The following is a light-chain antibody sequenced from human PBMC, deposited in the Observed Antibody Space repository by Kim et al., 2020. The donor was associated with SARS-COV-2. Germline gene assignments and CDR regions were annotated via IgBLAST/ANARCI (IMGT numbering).Light chain of an antibody. CDR3: CTWDNSLSGYV. CDR1: SSNIGNNY. V-gene: IGLV1-51*01. Sequence: QSVLTQPPSVSASPGQKVTISCSGRSSNIGNNYLSLYQQHPATAPELLIYDNKIRPSGIPDRVSGSESGTSATLGSTGLQPGDEADYYCCTWDNSLSGYVFGTGTKVTVL. J-gene: IGLJ1*01. CDR2: DNK.